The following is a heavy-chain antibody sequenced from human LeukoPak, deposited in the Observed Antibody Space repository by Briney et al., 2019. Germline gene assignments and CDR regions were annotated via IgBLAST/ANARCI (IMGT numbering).Heavy chain of an antibody. J-gene: IGHJ4*02. D-gene: IGHD3-10*01. CDR1: GFTFDDYT. Sequence: QPGRSLRLSCVVSGFTFDDYTMHWVRQAPGKGLEWVSGISWNSGSITYADSVKGRFTISRDNAKNSLYLQMNSLRAEDTAMYYCAKDRYYGSGSYYDYWGQGTLVTVSS. V-gene: IGHV3-9*01. CDR2: ISWNSGSI. CDR3: AKDRYYGSGSYYDY.